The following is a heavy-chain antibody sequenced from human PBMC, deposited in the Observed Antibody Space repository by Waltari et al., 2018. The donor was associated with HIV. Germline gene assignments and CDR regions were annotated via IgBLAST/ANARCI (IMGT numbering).Heavy chain of an antibody. D-gene: IGHD3-3*01. V-gene: IGHV3-49*05. J-gene: IGHJ4*02. CDR3: TRFDFGVVIISGYYFDY. CDR2: IRGTPFGGTK. Sequence: EVQLVESGGGLVKPGRSLRLSCTASGFTFGDYAMSWFRKAPGKGLEWVGFIRGTPFGGTKEYAASVKGRFTISRDDSKSIAYLQMNSLKTEDTAVYYCTRFDFGVVIISGYYFDYWGQGTLVTVSS. CDR1: GFTFGDYA.